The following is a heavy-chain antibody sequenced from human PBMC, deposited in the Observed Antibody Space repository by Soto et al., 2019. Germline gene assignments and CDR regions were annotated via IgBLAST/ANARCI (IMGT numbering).Heavy chain of an antibody. J-gene: IGHJ6*04. CDR2: IQSGGPT. V-gene: IGHV3-66*01. CDR1: GFTVSSKY. CDR3: AGEDGLCDCRRCYGVPLGV. Sequence: EVHLVESGGGLVQPGGSLRLSCAASGFTVSSKYMSWVRQAPGKGLEWVSLIQSGGPTYYADSVKGRFTISRDTSENTLHRQRDSRKAEGIAVWYWAGEDGLCDCRRCYGVPLGVWGKGTPVTGSS. D-gene: IGHD2-15*01.